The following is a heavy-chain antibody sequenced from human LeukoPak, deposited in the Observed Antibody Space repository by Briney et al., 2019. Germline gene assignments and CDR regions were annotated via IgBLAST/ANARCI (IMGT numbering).Heavy chain of an antibody. CDR1: GFTFSSYW. CDR3: ARGTDSSGWYGAFDI. CDR2: LSYDGKSE. J-gene: IGHJ3*02. Sequence: GGSLRLSCAASGFTFSSYWMSWVGQAPGKGLEWVAILSYDGKSEYYADSVKGRFTISRDNSKNTLSLQMNSLRAADTAVFYCARGTDSSGWYGAFDIWGQGTLVTVSP. D-gene: IGHD6-19*01. V-gene: IGHV3-30*03.